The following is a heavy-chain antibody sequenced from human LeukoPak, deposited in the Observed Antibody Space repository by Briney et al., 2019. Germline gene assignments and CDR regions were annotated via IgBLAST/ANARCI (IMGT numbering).Heavy chain of an antibody. CDR1: GYPFSSYG. CDR2: INTYTRNP. D-gene: IGHD2-21*02. CDR3: ARQVGTASSHDFGH. J-gene: IGHJ4*01. V-gene: IGHV7-4-1*02. Sequence: ASVKVSCKASGYPFSSYGITWVRQAPGQGFEWMGFINTYTRNPTYAQGFTGRFVFPLDTSVSTAYLQISNLKAEDTAVYYCARQVGTASSHDFGHWGHGTLVTVSS.